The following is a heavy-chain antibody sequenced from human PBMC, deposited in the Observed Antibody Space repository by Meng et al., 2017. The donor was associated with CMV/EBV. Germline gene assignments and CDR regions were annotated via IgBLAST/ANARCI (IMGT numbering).Heavy chain of an antibody. CDR1: GFTFSNAW. Sequence: GESLKISCAASGFTFSNAWMSWVRQAPGKGLEWVGRIKSKTDGGTTDYAAPVKGRFTISRDDSKNTLYLQMNSLRAEDTAVYYCARDLSGYSPFVFDYWGQGTLVTVSS. CDR3: ARDLSGYSPFVFDY. J-gene: IGHJ4*02. CDR2: IKSKTDGGTT. V-gene: IGHV3-15*01. D-gene: IGHD6-13*01.